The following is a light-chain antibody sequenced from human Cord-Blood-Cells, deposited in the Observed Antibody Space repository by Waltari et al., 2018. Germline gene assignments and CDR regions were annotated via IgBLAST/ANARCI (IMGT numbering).Light chain of an antibody. J-gene: IGLJ1*01. CDR1: SSDVGGYNY. Sequence: QSALTQPASVSGSPGQSITISCTGTSSDVGGYNYVSWYQQHPGKAPKLMIYYVSTRPSRVSNRFSGSKSGNTASLTISGLQSEDEADYYCSSYTSSSTPYVFGTGTKVTVL. CDR2: YVS. V-gene: IGLV2-14*01. CDR3: SSYTSSSTPYV.